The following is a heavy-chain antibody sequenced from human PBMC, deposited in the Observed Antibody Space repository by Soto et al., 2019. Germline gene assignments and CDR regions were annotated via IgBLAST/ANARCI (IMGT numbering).Heavy chain of an antibody. CDR1: GFTFRSYA. Sequence: GGFLRLSCAASGFTFRSYALTWVRQAPGRGLEWVATIHSGGRDTYYGDSVKGRFTVSRDNSNNTVDLHMSSLRAEDTAVYYSTKGRGGSGKVPLDYWGQGTLLTVSS. CDR3: TKGRGGSGKVPLDY. CDR2: IHSGGRDT. V-gene: IGHV3-23*01. J-gene: IGHJ4*02. D-gene: IGHD3-10*01.